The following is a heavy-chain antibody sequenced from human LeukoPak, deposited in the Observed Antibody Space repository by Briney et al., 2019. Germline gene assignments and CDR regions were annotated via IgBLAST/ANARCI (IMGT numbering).Heavy chain of an antibody. V-gene: IGHV1-69*04. Sequence: SVKVSCKASGGTFSSYTISWVRQAPGQGLEWMGRIIPILGIANYAQKFQGRVTITADKSTSTAYMELSSLRSEDTAVYYCARDGYYYDSSGALDYWGQGTLSPSPQ. J-gene: IGHJ4*02. CDR1: GGTFSSYT. CDR3: ARDGYYYDSSGALDY. D-gene: IGHD3-22*01. CDR2: IIPILGIA.